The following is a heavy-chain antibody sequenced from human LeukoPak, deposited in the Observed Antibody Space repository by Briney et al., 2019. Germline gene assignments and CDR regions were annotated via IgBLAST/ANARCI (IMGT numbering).Heavy chain of an antibody. CDR1: GGSISSGSYY. CDR3: AREYGDFDY. Sequence: SQTLSLTCTVSGGSISSGSYYWSWIRQPAGKGLEWIGRIYTSGSTNYNPSLKSRVTISVDTSKNQFSLKLSSVTAADTPVYYCAREYGDFDYWGQGTLVTVSS. D-gene: IGHD4-17*01. J-gene: IGHJ4*02. CDR2: IYTSGST. V-gene: IGHV4-61*02.